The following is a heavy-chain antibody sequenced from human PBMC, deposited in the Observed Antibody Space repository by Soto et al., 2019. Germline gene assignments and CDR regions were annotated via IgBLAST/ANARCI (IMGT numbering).Heavy chain of an antibody. D-gene: IGHD3-3*02. J-gene: IGHJ3*02. V-gene: IGHV4-39*01. CDR3: ARRSRIREAFDI. CDR2: IYYSGST. Sequence: QLQLQESGPGLVKPSETLSLTCTVSGGSISSSSYYWGLMRQPPGKGLEWIGSIYYSGSTYYNPSLKSRVTISVDTSKNQFSLKLSSVTAADTAVYYCARRSRIREAFDIWGQGTMVTVSS. CDR1: GGSISSSSYY.